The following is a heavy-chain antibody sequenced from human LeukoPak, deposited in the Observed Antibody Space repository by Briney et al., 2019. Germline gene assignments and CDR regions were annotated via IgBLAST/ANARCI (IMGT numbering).Heavy chain of an antibody. J-gene: IGHJ6*03. D-gene: IGHD3-3*01. CDR3: ARDNFWSGYPFYYYYYYMEV. V-gene: IGHV1-18*01. CDR2: ISAYNSNT. Sequence: ASVKVSCKASGYTFTSYGISWVRQAPGQGLEWMGWISAYNSNTNYVQKLQGRVTMTTDTSTSTAYMELRSLRSDDTAVYNCARDNFWSGYPFYYYYYYMEVWGKGTTVTVSS. CDR1: GYTFTSYG.